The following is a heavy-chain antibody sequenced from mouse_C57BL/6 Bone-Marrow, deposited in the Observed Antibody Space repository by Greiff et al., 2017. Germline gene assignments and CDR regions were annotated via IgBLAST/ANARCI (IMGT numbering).Heavy chain of an antibody. CDR2: IYPGSGST. D-gene: IGHD2-5*01. Sequence: QVQLQQPGAELVKPGASVKMSCKASGYTFTSYWITWVKQRPGQGLEWIGDIYPGSGSTNYNEKFKSKATLTVDTSSSTAYMQLSSLTSEDSAVYYCARCYSNCGAWFAYWGQGTLVTVSA. V-gene: IGHV1-55*01. J-gene: IGHJ3*01. CDR3: ARCYSNCGAWFAY. CDR1: GYTFTSYW.